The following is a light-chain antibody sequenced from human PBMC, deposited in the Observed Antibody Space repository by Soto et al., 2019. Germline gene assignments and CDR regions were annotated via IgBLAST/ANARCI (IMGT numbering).Light chain of an antibody. CDR3: QQYGSSPPT. CDR2: GAS. CDR1: QSVSSNY. Sequence: EIVLTQSPGTLSLSPGERATLSCRASQSVSSNYVAWYQRKPGLSPRLLIYGASSRATDIPSRFSGSGSGIDFTLTTTRLEAEDFAVYYCQQYGSSPPTFGQGTKVEVK. V-gene: IGKV3-20*01. J-gene: IGKJ1*01.